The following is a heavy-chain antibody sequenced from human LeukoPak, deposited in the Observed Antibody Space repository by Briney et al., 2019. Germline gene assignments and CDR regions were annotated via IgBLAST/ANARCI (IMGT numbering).Heavy chain of an antibody. V-gene: IGHV4-39*07. J-gene: IGHJ6*03. CDR3: ATETDTAMVSYYYYYMDV. CDR1: GGSISSYY. CDR2: IYYSGST. D-gene: IGHD5-18*01. Sequence: SETLSLTCTVSGGSISSYYWGWIRQPPGKGLEWIGSIYYSGSTYYNPSLKSRVTISVDTSKNQFSLKLSSVTAADTAVYYCATETDTAMVSYYYYYMDVWGKGTTVTVSS.